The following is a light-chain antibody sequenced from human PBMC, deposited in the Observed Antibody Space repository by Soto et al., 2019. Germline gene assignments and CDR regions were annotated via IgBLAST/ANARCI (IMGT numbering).Light chain of an antibody. Sequence: EIVLTQSPGTLSLSPGERATLSCRASQSVSSSYLAWYQQKPGQAPRLLIYGASSRATGIPDRFSGSGSGTDFTLTFSRLDPEDFAVYYCQQYGSSSWTFGQGTKVDIK. CDR3: QQYGSSSWT. CDR2: GAS. CDR1: QSVSSSY. V-gene: IGKV3-20*01. J-gene: IGKJ1*01.